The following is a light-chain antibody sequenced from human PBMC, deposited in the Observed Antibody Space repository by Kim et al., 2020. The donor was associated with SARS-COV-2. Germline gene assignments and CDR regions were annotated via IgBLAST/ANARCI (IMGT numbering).Light chain of an antibody. CDR3: QQHNTWPRT. CDR1: QSVSSY. J-gene: IGKJ1*01. CDR2: DAS. V-gene: IGKV3-11*01. Sequence: EIVLTQSPATLSLSPGERATLSCRASQSVSSYLAWYQQKPGQAPRLLIYDASSRATGIPARFSGSGSGTDFTLTISSLEPEDFAVFYCQQHNTWPRTFGQGTKVDIK.